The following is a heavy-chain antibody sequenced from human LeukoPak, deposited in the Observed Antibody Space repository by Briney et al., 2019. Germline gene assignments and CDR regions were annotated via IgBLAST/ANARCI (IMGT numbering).Heavy chain of an antibody. CDR3: ATSYELLGAFDI. D-gene: IGHD1-26*01. J-gene: IGHJ3*02. CDR1: GYTLTELS. CDR2: FDPEDGET. V-gene: IGHV1-24*01. Sequence: ASVKVSCKVSGYTLTELSMHWVRQAPGKGLEWMGGFDPEDGETIYAQKFQGRVTMTEHTSTDTAYMELSSLRSEDTAVYYCATSYELLGAFDIWGQGTMVTVSS.